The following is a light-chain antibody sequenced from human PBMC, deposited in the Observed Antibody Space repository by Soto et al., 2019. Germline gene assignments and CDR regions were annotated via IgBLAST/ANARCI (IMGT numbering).Light chain of an antibody. CDR3: LQSALPLWT. V-gene: IGKV3-20*01. CDR2: AAS. CDR1: QSVTANY. Sequence: EIALTQSPGTLSLSPGERATLSCRASQSVTANYLAWYQQKPGQAPRLLIYAASIGATGIPDRFSGSGSGTDFTLTISRLEPEDLTVYYCLQSALPLWTFGHGTKVDIK. J-gene: IGKJ1*01.